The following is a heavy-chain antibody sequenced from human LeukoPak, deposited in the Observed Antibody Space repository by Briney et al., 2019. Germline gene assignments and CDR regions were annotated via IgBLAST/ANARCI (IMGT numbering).Heavy chain of an antibody. D-gene: IGHD3-10*01. Sequence: GASVKVSCKASGYTFTSYAMNWVRQAPGQGLEWMGWINTHTGNPTYAQGFTGRFVFSLDTSVSTAYLQISSLKAEDTAVYYCARYAPLYYGSGSYYSLDYWGQGTLVTVSS. V-gene: IGHV7-4-1*02. CDR3: ARYAPLYYGSGSYYSLDY. J-gene: IGHJ4*02. CDR1: GYTFTSYA. CDR2: INTHTGNP.